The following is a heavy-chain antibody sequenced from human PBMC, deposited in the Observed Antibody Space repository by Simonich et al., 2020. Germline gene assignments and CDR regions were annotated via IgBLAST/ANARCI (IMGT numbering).Heavy chain of an antibody. J-gene: IGHJ4*02. CDR3: ARASRGTWWYYYFDY. Sequence: QVQLVQSGAEVKKPGASVKVSCKASGYTFTSYGISWVRQAPGQGLEWLGWIRDYNGKTNNAQKRQCRVTMTNDTSTSTAYMELRSLRSDDTAVYYCARASRGTWWYYYFDYWGQGTLVTVSS. CDR1: GYTFTSYG. V-gene: IGHV1-18*01. D-gene: IGHD2-15*01. CDR2: IRDYNGKT.